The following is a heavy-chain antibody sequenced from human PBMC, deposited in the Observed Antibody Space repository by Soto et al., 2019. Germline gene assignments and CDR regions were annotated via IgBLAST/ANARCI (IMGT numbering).Heavy chain of an antibody. Sequence: GGSVRLSCTASGFTFGDYAMSWVRQAPGKGLEWVGFIRSKAYGGTTEYAASVKGRFTISRDDSKSIAYLQMNSLKTEDTAVYYCTRTWIQLWSYYYYYYGMDVWGQGTTVTVSS. CDR3: TRTWIQLWSYYYYYYGMDV. D-gene: IGHD5-18*01. CDR1: GFTFGDYA. J-gene: IGHJ6*02. CDR2: IRSKAYGGTT. V-gene: IGHV3-49*04.